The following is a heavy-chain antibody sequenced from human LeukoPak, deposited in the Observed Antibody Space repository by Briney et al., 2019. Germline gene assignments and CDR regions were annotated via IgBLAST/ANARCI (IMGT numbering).Heavy chain of an antibody. CDR1: GGYISGFY. CDR3: ARQHPSVRGSGLYY. CDR2: TYYSGNT. J-gene: IGHJ4*02. V-gene: IGHV4-59*08. D-gene: IGHD2-15*01. Sequence: SETLSLTCTVSGGYISGFYWHWIRQPPGKGLEWIGYTYYSGNTNYSPSLKSRVTISVDTSKNQFSLMLTSVTAADTAMYYCARQHPSVRGSGLYYWGQGTLVFVSS.